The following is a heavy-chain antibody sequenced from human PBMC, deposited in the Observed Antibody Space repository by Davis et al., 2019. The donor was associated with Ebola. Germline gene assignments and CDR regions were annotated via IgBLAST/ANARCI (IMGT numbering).Heavy chain of an antibody. CDR1: GFTFNSYA. Sequence: GGSLRLSCAASGFTFNSYAMSWVRQAPGKGLEWVSAISGSGSSTYYADSVKGRFTISRDNAKNTLYLQMNSLRAEDTAVYFCVKNYYGMDVWGQGTTVTVSS. CDR2: ISGSGSST. V-gene: IGHV3-23*01. D-gene: IGHD3-10*01. CDR3: VKNYYGMDV. J-gene: IGHJ6*02.